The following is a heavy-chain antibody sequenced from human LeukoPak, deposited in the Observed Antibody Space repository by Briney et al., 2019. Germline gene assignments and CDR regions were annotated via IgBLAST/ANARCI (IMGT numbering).Heavy chain of an antibody. D-gene: IGHD2-15*01. Sequence: GGSLRLSCAASGFTFSSYAMSWVRQAPGKGLEWVSYISSGGSTIYYADSVKGRFTISRDNAKSSLYLQMNSLRVEDTAVYYCARRKADDYWGQGTLVTVSS. J-gene: IGHJ4*02. CDR1: GFTFSSYA. CDR3: ARRKADDY. CDR2: ISSGGSTI. V-gene: IGHV3-48*03.